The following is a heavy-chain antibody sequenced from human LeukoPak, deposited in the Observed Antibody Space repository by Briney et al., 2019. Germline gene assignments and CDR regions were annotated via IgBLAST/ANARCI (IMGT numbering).Heavy chain of an antibody. J-gene: IGHJ6*03. CDR3: ARDPGRYYYYMDV. Sequence: PSETLSLTCTVSGYSISSGYYWGWIRQPPGKGLEWIGSIYHSGSTYYNPSLKSRVTISVDTSKNQFSLKLSSVTAADTAVYYCARDPGRYYYYMDVWGKGTTATVSS. CDR2: IYHSGST. CDR1: GYSISSGYY. D-gene: IGHD1-14*01. V-gene: IGHV4-38-2*02.